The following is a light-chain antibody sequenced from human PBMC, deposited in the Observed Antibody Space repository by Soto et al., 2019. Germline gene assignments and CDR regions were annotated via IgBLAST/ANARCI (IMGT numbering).Light chain of an antibody. Sequence: EILLTQSPATLSVSPGQRATVCCRASESVTSHLAWYQQKPGQAPRLLIYDSSTRATGIPARFSGSESGTEFTLTISSLQSEDFAVYYCHHYHNWPMTFGQGTRLEIK. J-gene: IGKJ5*01. CDR2: DSS. CDR1: ESVTSH. CDR3: HHYHNWPMT. V-gene: IGKV3-15*01.